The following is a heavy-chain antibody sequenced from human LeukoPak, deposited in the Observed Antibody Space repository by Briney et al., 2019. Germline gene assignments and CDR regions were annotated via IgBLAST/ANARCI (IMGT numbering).Heavy chain of an antibody. D-gene: IGHD6-13*01. CDR1: GGSITRFY. Sequence: SETLSLTCTVSGGSITRFYWGWIRQPPGKGLEWIGYIYDIGTTNYNPSLKTRVTMSVDTSNNQFSLKLSSVTAADTAVYYCATGVHGITAAGDYYFDCWGQGTLVTVSS. V-gene: IGHV4-59*03. J-gene: IGHJ4*02. CDR3: ATGVHGITAAGDYYFDC. CDR2: IYDIGTT.